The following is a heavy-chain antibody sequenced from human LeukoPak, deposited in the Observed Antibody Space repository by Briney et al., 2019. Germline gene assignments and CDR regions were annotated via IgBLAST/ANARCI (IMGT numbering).Heavy chain of an antibody. D-gene: IGHD5-12*01. CDR2: INPNSGGT. Sequence: ASVKVSCKASGYTFTDYYIHWVRQAPGQGLEWMGWINPNSGGTKYAQKFQGRVTMTTDTSISTAYMEMSRLTSDDTAVYYCARDAHNGYEFHDCFDPWGQGALVTVSS. V-gene: IGHV1-2*02. CDR1: GYTFTDYY. CDR3: ARDAHNGYEFHDCFDP. J-gene: IGHJ5*02.